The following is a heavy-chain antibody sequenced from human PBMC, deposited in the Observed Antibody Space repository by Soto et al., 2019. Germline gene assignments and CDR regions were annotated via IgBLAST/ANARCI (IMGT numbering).Heavy chain of an antibody. CDR2: IYWDDDK. Sequence: QITLKESGPTLVKPTQTLTLTCTFSGFSLSTSGVGVGWIRQPPGKALEWLALIYWDDDKRYSPSLKSRLTITKDTSKNQVVLTMTNMDPVDTATYYCAHSSSGYYWVLVSDAFDIWGQGTMVTVSS. CDR1: GFSLSTSGVG. V-gene: IGHV2-5*02. J-gene: IGHJ3*02. CDR3: AHSSSGYYWVLVSDAFDI. D-gene: IGHD3-22*01.